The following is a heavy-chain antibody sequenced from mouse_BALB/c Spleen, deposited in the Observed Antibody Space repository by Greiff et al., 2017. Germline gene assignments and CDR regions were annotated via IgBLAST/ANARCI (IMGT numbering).Heavy chain of an antibody. CDR2: INPSTGYT. Sequence: QVQLKQSGAELAKPGASVKMSCKASGYTFTSYWMHWVKQRPGQGLEWIGYINPSTGYTEYNQKFKDKATLTADKSSSTAYMQLSSLTSEDSAVYYCARSGSSYDWGQGTLVTVSA. CDR3: ARSGSSYD. V-gene: IGHV1-7*01. CDR1: GYTFTSYW. D-gene: IGHD1-1*01. J-gene: IGHJ3*01.